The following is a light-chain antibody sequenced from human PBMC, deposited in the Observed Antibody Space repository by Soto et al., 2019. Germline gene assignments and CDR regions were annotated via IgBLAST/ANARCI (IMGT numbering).Light chain of an antibody. Sequence: DIQMTQSPSSLSASVGDRVTITCQASQDISNYLNWYQQKPGKAPKLLIYDASNLETGVPSRFSGSGSGTDSTFTISSLQPQHIATLYCQQYDNLPLTFGGGTKVEIK. CDR2: DAS. J-gene: IGKJ4*01. CDR3: QQYDNLPLT. V-gene: IGKV1-33*01. CDR1: QDISNY.